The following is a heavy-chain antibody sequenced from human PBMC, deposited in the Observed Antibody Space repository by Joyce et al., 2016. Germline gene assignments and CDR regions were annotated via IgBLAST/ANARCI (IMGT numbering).Heavy chain of an antibody. CDR1: GGTFSNYP. V-gene: IGHV1-69*11. J-gene: IGHJ6*02. CDR2: ITPILGAT. D-gene: IGHD3-3*01. CDR3: ARCLTPQTYYYTMDV. Sequence: QVQLVQSGAEVKKPGSSVKVSCKASGGTFSNYPISWVRQAPGHGIEWMGGITPILGATDNAPNVQGRVTITADESTSTAYMELTSLTSEDTAVYYCARCLTPQTYYYTMDVWGQGTTVTVSS.